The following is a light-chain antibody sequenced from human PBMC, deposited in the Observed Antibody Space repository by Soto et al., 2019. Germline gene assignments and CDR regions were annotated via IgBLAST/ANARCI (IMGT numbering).Light chain of an antibody. CDR2: GNS. CDR1: SSNIGAGYD. Sequence: QSVLTQPPSVSGAPGQRVTISCTGRSSNIGAGYDVHWYQQLPGTAPKLLIYGNSNRPSGVPDRFSGSKSGTSASLAITGLQAEDEADYYCQSYDSSVSGYVFGTGTKLTVL. CDR3: QSYDSSVSGYV. V-gene: IGLV1-40*01. J-gene: IGLJ1*01.